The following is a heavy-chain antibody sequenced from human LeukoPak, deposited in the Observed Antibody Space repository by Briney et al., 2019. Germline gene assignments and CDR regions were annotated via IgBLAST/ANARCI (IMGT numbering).Heavy chain of an antibody. D-gene: IGHD5-18*01. CDR3: ARGRDSYGQNFDY. J-gene: IGHJ4*02. CDR2: IYSGGST. V-gene: IGHV3-53*01. Sequence: GGSLRLSCAASGFTVSSNYMSWVRQAPGKGLEWVSVIYSGGSTYYADSVKGRFTISRDNSKNTLYLQMNSLRAGDTAVYYCARGRDSYGQNFDYWGQGTLVTVSS. CDR1: GFTVSSNY.